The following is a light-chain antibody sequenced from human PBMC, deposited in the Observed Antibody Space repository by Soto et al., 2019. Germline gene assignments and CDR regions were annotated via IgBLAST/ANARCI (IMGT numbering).Light chain of an antibody. CDR2: DVT. CDR1: SSDVGGYDY. J-gene: IGLJ2*01. V-gene: IGLV2-14*03. Sequence: QSALTQPASVSGSPGQSITISCTGSSSDVGGYDYVSWYQRHPGKAPKLMIFDVTNRPSGVSNRFSGSKSGNTASLTISGLQAEDEAHYYCASYTRSNTLIFGGGTKLTVL. CDR3: ASYTRSNTLI.